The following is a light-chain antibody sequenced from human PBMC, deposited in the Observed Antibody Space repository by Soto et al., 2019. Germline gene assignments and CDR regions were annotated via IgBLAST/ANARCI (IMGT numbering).Light chain of an antibody. CDR1: SGYSNYK. V-gene: IGLV9-49*01. CDR2: VGTGGVVV. CDR3: GADNGSGSSFVYVV. Sequence: QPVLTQPPSASASLGASVTLTCTLSSGYSNYKVDWYQQRPGKGPRFVMRVGTGGVVVSKGYGIPDRFSVLGSGLNRYLTIKNIQEEDESDYHCGADNGSGSSFVYVVFGGGTKLTVL. J-gene: IGLJ2*01.